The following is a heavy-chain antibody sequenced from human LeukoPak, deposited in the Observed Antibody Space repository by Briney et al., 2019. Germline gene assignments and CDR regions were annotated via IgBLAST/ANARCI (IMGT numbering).Heavy chain of an antibody. D-gene: IGHD1/OR15-1a*01. V-gene: IGHV3-15*01. CDR3: SKEILSRLHKWNNVGIRNYYYYYYIDV. CDR2: IKSNTGGGTS. Sequence: GGSLRLSCVASGFTFSSHSLTWVRQTPGKGLEWVARIKSNTGGGTSDYSEPVKGRFTISREDSKNMLYLQMSSLKTEDTAVYYCSKEILSRLHKWNNVGIRNYYYYYYIDVWGKGTTVTVSS. J-gene: IGHJ6*03. CDR1: GFTFSSHS.